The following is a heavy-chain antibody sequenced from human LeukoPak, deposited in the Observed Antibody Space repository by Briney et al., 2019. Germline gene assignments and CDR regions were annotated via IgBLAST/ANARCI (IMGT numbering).Heavy chain of an antibody. V-gene: IGHV3-23*01. D-gene: IGHD2-15*01. J-gene: IGHJ4*02. CDR2: ISGSGGST. Sequence: GGSLRLSCAASGFTFSSYAMSWVRQAPGKGLEWVSAISGSGGSTYYADSVKGRFTISRDNSKNTLYLQMNSLRAEDTAVYYCAKEVIVVVVAANSEYYFDYWGQGTLVTVSS. CDR1: GFTFSSYA. CDR3: AKEVIVVVVAANSEYYFDY.